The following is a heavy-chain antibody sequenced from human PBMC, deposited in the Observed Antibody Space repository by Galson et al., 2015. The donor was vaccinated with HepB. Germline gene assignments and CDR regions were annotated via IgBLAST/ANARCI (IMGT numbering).Heavy chain of an antibody. J-gene: IGHJ4*02. V-gene: IGHV3-64*04. CDR1: GFTFRSYA. D-gene: IGHD2-15*01. CDR3: AKDGVMVAANPYHFHY. CDR2: ISSNGGST. Sequence: SLRLSCAASGFTFRSYAMHWVRQAPGKGLEYVSAISSNGGSTYYADSVKGRFTISRDNSKNTVLLQLNSLRVEDTAVYYCAKDGVMVAANPYHFHYWGQGTLVTVSS.